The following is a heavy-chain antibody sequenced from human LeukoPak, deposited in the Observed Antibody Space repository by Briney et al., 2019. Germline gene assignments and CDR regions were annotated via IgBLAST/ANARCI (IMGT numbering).Heavy chain of an antibody. D-gene: IGHD3-9*01. J-gene: IGHJ4*02. CDR1: GGSFSGYY. CDR3: ARGPGLHYDILTGYSSTGGDY. CDR2: INHSGST. Sequence: TLETLSLTCAVYGGSFSGYYWSWIRQPPGKGLEWIGEINHSGSTNYNPSLKSRVTISVDTSKNQFSLKLSSVTAADTAVYYCARGPGLHYDILTGYSSTGGDYWGQGTLVTVSS. V-gene: IGHV4-34*01.